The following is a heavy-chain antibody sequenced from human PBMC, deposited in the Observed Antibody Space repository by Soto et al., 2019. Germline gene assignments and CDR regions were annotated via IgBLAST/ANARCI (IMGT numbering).Heavy chain of an antibody. J-gene: IGHJ5*02. Sequence: SETLSLTCTVSGASISSGNYYWSWIRQHPGKGLEWIAYIYNIGSTYYNPSLKSRVTISVDTSKNQFSLNLSSVTAADTAVYYCARAGGTITRPFDPWGQGTLVTVSS. V-gene: IGHV4-31*03. CDR2: IYNIGST. D-gene: IGHD3-16*01. CDR1: GASISSGNYY. CDR3: ARAGGTITRPFDP.